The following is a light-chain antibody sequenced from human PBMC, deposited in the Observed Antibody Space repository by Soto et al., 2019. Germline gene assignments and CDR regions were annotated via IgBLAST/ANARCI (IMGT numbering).Light chain of an antibody. CDR3: QQYNSYRT. CDR2: DAS. Sequence: DIQMTQSPSTLSASVGDRVTITCRASQSISSWLAWYQQKPGKAPKLLTYDASSLESGVPSRFSGSGSGTEFTLTISSLQPDDFATYYCQQYNSYRTFGQGTRWIS. J-gene: IGKJ1*01. CDR1: QSISSW. V-gene: IGKV1-5*01.